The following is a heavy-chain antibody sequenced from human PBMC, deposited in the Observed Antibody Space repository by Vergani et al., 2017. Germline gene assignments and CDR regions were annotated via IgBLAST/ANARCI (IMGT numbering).Heavy chain of an antibody. CDR3: ASGYTYRYLDY. V-gene: IGHV3-7*01. CDR2: IKQDGSEK. CDR1: GFTFTTYW. D-gene: IGHD5-18*01. J-gene: IGHJ4*02. Sequence: EVQLVESGGGLVQPGGSLRLSCAASGFTFTTYWMNWVRQAPGKGLEWVANIKQDGSEKYYVDSVTGRLTISRDNAKNSLYLQMNSLRAEDTAVYYCASGYTYRYLDYWGQGTLVTVSS.